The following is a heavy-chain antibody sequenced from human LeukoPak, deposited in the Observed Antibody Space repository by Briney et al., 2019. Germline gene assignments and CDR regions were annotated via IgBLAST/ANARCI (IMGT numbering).Heavy chain of an antibody. Sequence: GESLKISCKGSGYSFTSYWIAWVRQMPGKGLEWMGIIFPGDSDTTYSPSFQGQVTISVDTSISTAYLQWSSLKASDTAMYYCARARRGGSGNYQGYYFYMDVWGKGTTVTVSS. J-gene: IGHJ6*03. CDR2: IFPGDSDT. D-gene: IGHD3-10*01. CDR1: GYSFTSYW. CDR3: ARARRGGSGNYQGYYFYMDV. V-gene: IGHV5-51*01.